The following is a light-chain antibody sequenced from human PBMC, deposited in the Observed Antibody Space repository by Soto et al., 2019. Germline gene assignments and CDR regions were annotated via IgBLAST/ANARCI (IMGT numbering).Light chain of an antibody. CDR3: QVWDRNNNDVL. CDR1: DIGSKT. Sequence: SYELTQPPSVSVAPGQTAMITCGGNDIGSKTVHWYQQRPGQAPVLVVYDDRYRPSGIPERFSGSNSGSMATLTISRVEAGDEADYYCQVWDRNNNDVLFGGGTKLTVL. V-gene: IGLV3-21*02. CDR2: DDR. J-gene: IGLJ3*02.